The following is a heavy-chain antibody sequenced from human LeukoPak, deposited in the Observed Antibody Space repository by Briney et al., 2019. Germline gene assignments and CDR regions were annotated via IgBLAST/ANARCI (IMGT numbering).Heavy chain of an antibody. CDR1: GFTFSNYW. V-gene: IGHV3-7*05. CDR3: TRDGYGSGSCDY. Sequence: GGTLTLSCAASGFTFSNYWMSWVRQAPGQGLEWVAIINQDGSDEHYVDSVKGRFSISRDHAKSSMYLQMNSLGADDTAVYYCTRDGYGSGSCDYWGQGTLVTVSS. CDR2: INQDGSDE. J-gene: IGHJ4*02. D-gene: IGHD6-19*01.